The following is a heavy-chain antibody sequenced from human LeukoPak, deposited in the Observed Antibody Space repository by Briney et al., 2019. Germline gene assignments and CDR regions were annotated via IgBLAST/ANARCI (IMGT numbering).Heavy chain of an antibody. Sequence: PSEXLSLTCTVSGGSISSYYWSWLRQPPGKGLEGIGYIYKSGSTNKNPSLRRRGTISVDTSKNQFSLKLSSVTAADTAVYYCARDRGLVVPSNWFDPWGQGTLVTVSS. CDR3: ARDRGLVVPSNWFDP. V-gene: IGHV4-59*01. CDR1: GGSISSYY. J-gene: IGHJ5*02. CDR2: IYKSGST. D-gene: IGHD2-2*01.